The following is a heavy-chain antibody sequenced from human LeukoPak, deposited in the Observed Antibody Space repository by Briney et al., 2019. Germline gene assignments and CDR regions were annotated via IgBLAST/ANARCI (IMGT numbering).Heavy chain of an antibody. J-gene: IGHJ4*02. D-gene: IGHD3-22*01. CDR2: ISVSGGST. CDR3: AKSRGGYYDSSGTPY. CDR1: GFTLSSYA. V-gene: IGHV3-23*01. Sequence: GGSLTLSCAASGFTLSSYAMSWVRPPPGRGLEWVSAISVSGGSTYYADSVKGRFTISRDNSKNTLYLQMNSLRAEDTAVYYWAKSRGGYYDSSGTPYWGQGTLVTVSS.